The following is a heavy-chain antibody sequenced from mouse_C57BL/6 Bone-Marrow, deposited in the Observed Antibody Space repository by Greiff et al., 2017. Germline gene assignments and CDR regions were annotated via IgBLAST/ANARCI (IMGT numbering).Heavy chain of an antibody. Sequence: EVQLQQSGPVLVKPGASVKMSCKASGYTFTDYYMNWVKQSHGKSLEWIGVINPYNGGTSYNQKFKGKATLTVDKSSSTAYMELNSLTSEDSAVYYCAKGYDYEGYFDYWGQGTTLTVSS. D-gene: IGHD2-4*01. CDR3: AKGYDYEGYFDY. CDR2: INPYNGGT. CDR1: GYTFTDYY. J-gene: IGHJ2*01. V-gene: IGHV1-19*01.